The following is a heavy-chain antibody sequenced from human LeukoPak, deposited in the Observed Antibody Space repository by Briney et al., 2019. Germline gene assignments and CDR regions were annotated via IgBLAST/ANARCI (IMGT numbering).Heavy chain of an antibody. D-gene: IGHD3-22*01. Sequence: GGSLRLSCAVSGFTFSGFWMSWSRQAPGKGLEWVASINSDGSEGYYADVVKGRFTISRDNAKNSLYLQMNSLRAEDTALYYCAKVVEAYYDSSGSVTFDYWGQGTLVTVSS. J-gene: IGHJ4*02. V-gene: IGHV3-7*03. CDR2: INSDGSEG. CDR3: AKVVEAYYDSSGSVTFDY. CDR1: GFTFSGFW.